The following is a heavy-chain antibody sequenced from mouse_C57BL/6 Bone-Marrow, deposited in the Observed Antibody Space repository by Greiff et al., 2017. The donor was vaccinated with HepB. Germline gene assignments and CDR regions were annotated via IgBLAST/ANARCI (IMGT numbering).Heavy chain of an antibody. CDR3: AREGDYYYGSSDY. D-gene: IGHD1-1*01. CDR2: INPGSGGT. V-gene: IGHV1-54*01. CDR1: GYAFTNYL. J-gene: IGHJ2*01. Sequence: VQLQQSGAELVRPGTSVKVSCKASGYAFTNYLIEWVKQRPGQGLEWIGVINPGSGGTNYNEKFKGKATLTADKSSSTAYMQLSSLTSEDSAVYFCAREGDYYYGSSDYWGQGTTLTVSS.